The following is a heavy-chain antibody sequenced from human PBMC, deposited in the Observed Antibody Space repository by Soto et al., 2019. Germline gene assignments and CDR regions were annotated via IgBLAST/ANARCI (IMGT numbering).Heavy chain of an antibody. CDR2: LYTGGST. CDR1: GFTVSSYY. J-gene: IGHJ6*04. CDR3: ARGGLTDV. V-gene: IGHV3-53*04. Sequence: EVQVVESGGGLVQPGGSLRLSCAASGFTVSSYYMSWVRQAPGKGLEWVSVLYTGGSTYYADSVNGRFTISRHNSENTLYLQMNSLGVEDTAVYYCARGGLTDVWGKGTTVTVSS.